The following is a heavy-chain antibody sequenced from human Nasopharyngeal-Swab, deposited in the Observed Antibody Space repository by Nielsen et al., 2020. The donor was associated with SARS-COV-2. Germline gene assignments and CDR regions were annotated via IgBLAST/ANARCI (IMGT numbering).Heavy chain of an antibody. CDR1: GFTFSTYW. J-gene: IGHJ4*02. Sequence: GESLKISCAASGFTFSTYWMHWVRQVPGKGLVWVSRIHKDGKTTTYADSVKGRFTISRDNAKSTLYLQMNSLRAEDTAVYYCAREGTTYYYDSSGYYSEYYFDYWGQGTLVTVSS. CDR2: IHKDGKTT. CDR3: AREGTTYYYDSSGYYSEYYFDY. D-gene: IGHD3-22*01. V-gene: IGHV3-74*01.